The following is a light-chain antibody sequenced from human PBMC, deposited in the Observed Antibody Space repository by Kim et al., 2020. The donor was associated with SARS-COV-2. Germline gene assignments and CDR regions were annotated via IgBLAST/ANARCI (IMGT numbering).Light chain of an antibody. V-gene: IGLV10-54*01. CDR3: SAWDSSLSAWV. J-gene: IGLJ3*02. CDR2: RNN. CDR1: SNNVGNEG. Sequence: QAGLTQPPSVSKGLRQTATLTCTGNSNNVGNEGVAWLQQHQGHPPKLLSCRNNNRPSGISERFSASRSGNTASLTITGLQPEDEADYYCSAWDSSLSAWVFCGGTKLTVL.